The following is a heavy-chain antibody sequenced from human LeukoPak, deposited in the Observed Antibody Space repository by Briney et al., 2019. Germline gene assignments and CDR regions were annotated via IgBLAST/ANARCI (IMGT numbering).Heavy chain of an antibody. CDR3: AKVSRRYGDPIFYYYYYMDV. CDR1: GFTFSSYA. CDR2: IRYDGSNK. J-gene: IGHJ6*03. V-gene: IGHV3-30*02. D-gene: IGHD4-17*01. Sequence: GGSLRLSCAASGFTFSSYAMHWVRQAPGKGLEWVAFIRYDGSNKYYADSVKGRFTISRDNSKNTLYLQMNSLRAEDTAVYYCAKVSRRYGDPIFYYYYYMDVWGKGTTVTISS.